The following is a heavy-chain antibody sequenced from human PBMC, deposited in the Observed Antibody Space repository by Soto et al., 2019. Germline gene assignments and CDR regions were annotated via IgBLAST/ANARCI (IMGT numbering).Heavy chain of an antibody. CDR2: IFSNDEK. V-gene: IGHV2-26*01. Sequence: QVTLKESGPVLVKPTETLTLTCTVSGFSLSNAEVGVSWIRQPPGKALECLAQIFSNDEKSYSTSLKTSLTISKDTSKSQVVLTMTNMDPVDTATYYCARIVRLMGATYYIDYWGLWSLVTVSS. J-gene: IGHJ4*02. D-gene: IGHD1-26*01. CDR3: ARIVRLMGATYYIDY. CDR1: GFSLSNAEVG.